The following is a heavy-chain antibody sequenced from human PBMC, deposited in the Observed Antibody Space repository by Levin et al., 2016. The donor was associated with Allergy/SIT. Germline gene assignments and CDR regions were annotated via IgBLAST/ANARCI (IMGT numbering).Heavy chain of an antibody. J-gene: IGHJ4*02. CDR1: GFTFSSYS. Sequence: GESLKISCAASGFTFSSYSMNWVRQAPGKGLEWVSSISSSSSTIYYADSVKGRFTISRDNAKNSLYLQMNSLRDEDTAVYYCARGRRGWASGYVWGSYRYWGQGTLVTVSS. CDR2: ISSSSSTI. CDR3: ARGRRGWASGYVWGSYRY. V-gene: IGHV3-48*02. D-gene: IGHD3-16*02.